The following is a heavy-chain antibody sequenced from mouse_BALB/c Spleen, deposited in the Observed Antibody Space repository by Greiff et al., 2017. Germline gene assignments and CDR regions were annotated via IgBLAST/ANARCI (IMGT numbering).Heavy chain of an antibody. CDR2: IRNKANGYTT. D-gene: IGHD1-1*01. V-gene: IGHV7-3*02. J-gene: IGHJ3*01. Sequence: EGMLVESGGGLVQPGGSLRLSCATSGFTFTDYYMSWVRQPPGKALEWLGFIRNKANGYTTEYSASVKGRFTISRDNSQSILYLQMNTLRAEDSATYYCARDHGGSTPFAYWGQGTLVTVSA. CDR3: ARDHGGSTPFAY. CDR1: GFTFTDYY.